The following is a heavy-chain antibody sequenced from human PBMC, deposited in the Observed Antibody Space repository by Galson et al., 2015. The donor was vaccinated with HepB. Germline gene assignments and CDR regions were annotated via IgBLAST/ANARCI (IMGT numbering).Heavy chain of an antibody. J-gene: IGHJ4*02. CDR3: TTVDLSFGYGDGVD. V-gene: IGHV3-15*04. D-gene: IGHD4-17*01. CDR2: IGSNLDGGTQ. Sequence: SLRLSCAASGFTFTNAWMSWVRQAPGKGLEWVGRIGSNLDGGTQDYAAPVKGRFIISRDDSKNTLFLQMNRLKTEDTAMYFCTTVDLSFGYGDGVDWGQGTLVTVSS. CDR1: GFTFTNAW.